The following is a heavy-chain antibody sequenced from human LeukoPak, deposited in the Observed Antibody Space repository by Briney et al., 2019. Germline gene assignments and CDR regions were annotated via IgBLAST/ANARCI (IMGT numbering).Heavy chain of an antibody. CDR1: GFTFSSYS. D-gene: IGHD5-24*01. J-gene: IGHJ3*02. CDR3: ARDPREDGYIHDAFDI. CDR2: ISSSSSYI. Sequence: GGSLRLSCAASGFTFSSYSMNWVRQAPGKGLEWVSSISSSSSYIYYADSVKGRFTISRDNAKNSLYLQMNSLRAEDTAVYYCARDPREDGYIHDAFDIWGQGTMVTVSS. V-gene: IGHV3-21*01.